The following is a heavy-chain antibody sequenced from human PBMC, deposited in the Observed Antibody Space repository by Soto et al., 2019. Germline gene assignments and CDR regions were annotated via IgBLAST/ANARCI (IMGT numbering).Heavy chain of an antibody. J-gene: IGHJ4*02. CDR3: ARNGDYGQEDI. CDR2: IWYDGSNK. CDR1: GFTFSSYG. V-gene: IGHV3-33*01. D-gene: IGHD4-17*01. Sequence: GGSLRLSCAASGFTFSSYGMHWVRQAPGKGLEWVAVIWYDGSNKYYADSVKGRFTISRDNSKNTLYLQMNSLRAEDTAVYYCARNGDYGQEDIWGQGTLVTVSS.